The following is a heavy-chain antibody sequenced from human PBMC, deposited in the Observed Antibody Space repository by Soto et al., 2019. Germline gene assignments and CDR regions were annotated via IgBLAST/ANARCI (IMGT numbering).Heavy chain of an antibody. CDR3: ARDPDEGYYFDD. CDR1: GFTFSSYG. J-gene: IGHJ4*02. CDR2: IWYDGSNK. V-gene: IGHV3-33*01. Sequence: QVQLVESGGGVVQPGRSLRLSCAASGFTFSSYGMHWVRQAPGKGLEWVAVIWYDGSNKYYADSVKGRFTISRDNSKNTLYLQMNSLRAEDTAVYYCARDPDEGYYFDDWGQGTLVTVSS.